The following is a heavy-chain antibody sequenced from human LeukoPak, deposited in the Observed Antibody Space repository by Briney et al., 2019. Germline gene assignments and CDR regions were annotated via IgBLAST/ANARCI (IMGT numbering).Heavy chain of an antibody. D-gene: IGHD2-2*01. Sequence: SETLSLTCAVYGGSFSGYYWRWIRQPPGKGLEWIGEINHSGSTNYNPSLKSRVTISVDTYKNQFSLKLSSVTAADTAVYYCARLGCSSTSRYGPYFYYGMDVWGQGTTVTVSS. CDR3: ARLGCSSTSRYGPYFYYGMDV. CDR2: INHSGST. J-gene: IGHJ6*02. CDR1: GGSFSGYY. V-gene: IGHV4-34*01.